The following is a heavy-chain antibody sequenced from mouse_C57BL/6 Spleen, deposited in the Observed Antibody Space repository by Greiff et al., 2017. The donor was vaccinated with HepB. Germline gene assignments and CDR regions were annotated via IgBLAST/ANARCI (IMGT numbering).Heavy chain of an antibody. Sequence: QVQLQQSGAELARPGASVKMSCKASGYTFTSYTMHWVKQRPGQGLEWIGYINPSSGYTKYNQKFKDKATLTADKSSSTAYMQLSSLTSEDSAVYYCAREDDGYSYAMDYWGQGTSVTVSS. J-gene: IGHJ4*01. V-gene: IGHV1-4*01. CDR3: AREDDGYSYAMDY. D-gene: IGHD2-3*01. CDR2: INPSSGYT. CDR1: GYTFTSYT.